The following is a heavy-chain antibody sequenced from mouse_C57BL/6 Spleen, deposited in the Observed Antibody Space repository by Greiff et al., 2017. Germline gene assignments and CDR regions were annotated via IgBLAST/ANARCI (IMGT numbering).Heavy chain of an antibody. Sequence: DVKLQESGAELVRPGASVKLSCTASGFNIKDDYMHWVEQRPEQGLEWIGWIDPENGDTEYASKFQGKATITADTSSNTAFLPLSSLTSEDTAVYYCTAFYYDYDRFAYWGQGTLVTVSA. CDR1: GFNIKDDY. V-gene: IGHV14-4*01. CDR3: TAFYYDYDRFAY. J-gene: IGHJ3*01. D-gene: IGHD2-4*01. CDR2: IDPENGDT.